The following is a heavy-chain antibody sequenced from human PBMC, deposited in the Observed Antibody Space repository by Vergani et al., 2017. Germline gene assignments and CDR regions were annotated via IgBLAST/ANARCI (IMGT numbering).Heavy chain of an antibody. CDR2: INHAGSA. CDR3: ARVAYFGSGSYSLGIDH. CDR1: GGPFSGYL. Sequence: QVQLEESGPGLVKPSETLSLTCAVEGGPFSGYLWSWIRQPPGKELEWIGEINHAGSANYNPSLKSRATISIDTSKNRFSLNVTSVTAADTAVYFCARVAYFGSGSYSLGIDHWGQGTLVTVSS. J-gene: IGHJ4*02. V-gene: IGHV4-34*10. D-gene: IGHD3-10*01.